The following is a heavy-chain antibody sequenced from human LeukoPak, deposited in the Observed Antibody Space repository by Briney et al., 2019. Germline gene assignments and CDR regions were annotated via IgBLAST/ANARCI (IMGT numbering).Heavy chain of an antibody. CDR2: IYYSGST. Sequence: PSETLSLTCSVSGGSINTGGYYWSWIRQPPGKGLEWIGYIYYSGSTNYNPSLKSRVTISVDTSKNQFSLKLSSVTAADTAVYYCARSIAAADFDYWGQGTLVTVSS. CDR1: GGSINTGGYY. J-gene: IGHJ4*02. V-gene: IGHV4-61*08. D-gene: IGHD6-13*01. CDR3: ARSIAAADFDY.